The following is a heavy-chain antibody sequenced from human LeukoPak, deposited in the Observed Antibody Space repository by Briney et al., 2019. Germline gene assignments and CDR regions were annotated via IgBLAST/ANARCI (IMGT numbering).Heavy chain of an antibody. CDR2: INSSGGST. D-gene: IGHD2/OR15-2a*01. CDR1: GFTFSSYA. CDR3: ARGGSTFSFDY. J-gene: IGHJ4*02. Sequence: HTGGSLRLSCAASGFTFSSYAMNWVRQAPGKGLEWVSIINSSGGSTYYADSVKGRFTISRDNSKNTLYLQMNSLRAEDTAVYSCARGGSTFSFDYWGQGTLVTVSS. V-gene: IGHV3-23*01.